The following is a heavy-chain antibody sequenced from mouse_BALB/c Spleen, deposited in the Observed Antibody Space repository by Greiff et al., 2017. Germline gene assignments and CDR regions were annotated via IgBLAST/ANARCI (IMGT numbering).Heavy chain of an antibody. CDR1: GYTFTDYV. D-gene: IGHD2-4*01. J-gene: IGHJ3*01. V-gene: IGHV1-77*01. CDR3: ARMITTDWFAY. CDR2: IYPGSGST. Sequence: QVQLQQSGPELVKPGASVKMSCKASGYTFTDYVISWVKQRTGQGLEWIGEIYPGSGSTYYNEKFKGKATLTADKSSNTAYMQLSSLTSEDSAVYFCARMITTDWFAYWGQGTLVTVSA.